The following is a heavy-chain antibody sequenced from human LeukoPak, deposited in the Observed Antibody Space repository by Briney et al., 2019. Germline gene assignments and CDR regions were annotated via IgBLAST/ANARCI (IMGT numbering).Heavy chain of an antibody. CDR1: GGTFSSYT. J-gene: IGHJ4*02. Sequence: SVKVSCKSSGGTFSSYTISWVRQAPGQGLEWMGRIIPILGIANYAQKFQGRVTITADKSTSTAYMELSSLRSEDTAVYYCAREGDSSGYYYDYWGQGTLVTVSS. CDR2: IIPILGIA. V-gene: IGHV1-69*04. CDR3: AREGDSSGYYYDY. D-gene: IGHD3-22*01.